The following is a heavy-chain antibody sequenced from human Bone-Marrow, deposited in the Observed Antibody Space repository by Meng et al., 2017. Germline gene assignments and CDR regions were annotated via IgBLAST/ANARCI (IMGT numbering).Heavy chain of an antibody. Sequence: SVKVSCKASGGTFSSYTISWVRQAPGQGLEWMGRIIPILGIANYAQKFQGRVTITADKSTSTAYMELSSLRSEDTAAYYCARSSIDSEMANDYWGQGTLVTGS. CDR2: IIPILGIA. CDR3: ARSSIDSEMANDY. J-gene: IGHJ4*02. CDR1: GGTFSSYT. D-gene: IGHD5-24*01. V-gene: IGHV1-69*02.